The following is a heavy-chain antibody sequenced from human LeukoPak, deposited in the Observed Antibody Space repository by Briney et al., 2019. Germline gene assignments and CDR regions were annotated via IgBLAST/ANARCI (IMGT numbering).Heavy chain of an antibody. Sequence: SETLSLTCTVSGGSINNYYWTWIRQPPGKGLEWLGYISYSGSTSYIPSLKSRVTISVDTSKNQFSLKVSSVTAADTAVHYCARTPKTVKNYYYMDVWGKGTTVTISS. CDR2: ISYSGST. J-gene: IGHJ6*03. CDR1: GGSINNYY. V-gene: IGHV4-59*01. D-gene: IGHD4-17*01. CDR3: ARTPKTVKNYYYMDV.